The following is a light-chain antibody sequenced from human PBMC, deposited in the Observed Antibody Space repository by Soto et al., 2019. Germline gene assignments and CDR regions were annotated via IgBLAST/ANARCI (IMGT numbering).Light chain of an antibody. CDR2: DNN. Sequence: QSVLTQSPSVSAAPGQKVTICCSGSSSNIGNNYVSWYQQLPGTAPKLLIYDNNKRPSGIPDRFSGSKSGTSGTLDITGLQTGDVADYYCGTWDCSLPGQVFGGGTKVTVL. V-gene: IGLV1-51*01. CDR3: GTWDCSLPGQV. J-gene: IGLJ2*01. CDR1: SSNIGNNY.